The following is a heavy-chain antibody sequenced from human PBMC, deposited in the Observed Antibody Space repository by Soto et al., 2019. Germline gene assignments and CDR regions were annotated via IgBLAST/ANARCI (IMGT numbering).Heavy chain of an antibody. D-gene: IGHD1-7*01. V-gene: IGHV4-4*02. CDR3: ASRDPGTSVDY. CDR2: IYRTGST. J-gene: IGHJ4*02. CDR1: GGSFTSNNW. Sequence: SETLSLTCAVSGGSFTSNNWWTWVRQPPGQGLEWIGEIYRTGSTNYNPSLKSRVTISLDKSENQFSLKATSLTAADTAVYYCASRDPGTSVDYWGQGTLVTVSS.